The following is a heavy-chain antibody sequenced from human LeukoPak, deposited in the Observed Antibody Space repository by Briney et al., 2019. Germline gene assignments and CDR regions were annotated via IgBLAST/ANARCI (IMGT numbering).Heavy chain of an antibody. V-gene: IGHV3-66*01. CDR1: GFTVSSNN. CDR3: ARTTTFAPHFDY. D-gene: IGHD1-1*01. Sequence: GGSLRLSCAASGFTVSSNNMSWVRQAPGKGLEWVSVIYSGGTTYYADSVKGRFTISRDNSKNTLYLQMNSLRAEDTAVYYCARTTTFAPHFDYWGQGTLVTVSS. J-gene: IGHJ4*02. CDR2: IYSGGTT.